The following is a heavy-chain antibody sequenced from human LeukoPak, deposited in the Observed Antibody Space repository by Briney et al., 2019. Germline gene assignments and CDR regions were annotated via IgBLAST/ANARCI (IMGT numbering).Heavy chain of an antibody. Sequence: GGSLRLSCVASGFDVNDNFMIWVRQAPGQGLEWISIIYASGGAYHSESVKGRFSAFRDTSKNTIFLQMNNLRADDTAMYYCVRRHDYWGQGTLVTVSS. CDR1: GFDVNDNF. CDR3: VRRHDY. CDR2: IYASGGA. V-gene: IGHV3-53*01. J-gene: IGHJ4*02.